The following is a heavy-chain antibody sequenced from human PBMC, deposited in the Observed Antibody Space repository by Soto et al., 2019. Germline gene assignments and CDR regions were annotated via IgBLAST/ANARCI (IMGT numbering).Heavy chain of an antibody. V-gene: IGHV5-51*01. J-gene: IGHJ4*02. D-gene: IGHD1-1*01. CDR3: ARGGLSTRTFDY. CDR1: GYNFGGYC. Sequence: PGESLKISWKGSGYNFGGYCISWVRQMPGKGLELMGIIYPSDSDTRYRPSFQGQVTISADKSISSAYLQWSSMRASDSAMYYCARGGLSTRTFDYWGQGTPVTVSS. CDR2: IYPSDSDT.